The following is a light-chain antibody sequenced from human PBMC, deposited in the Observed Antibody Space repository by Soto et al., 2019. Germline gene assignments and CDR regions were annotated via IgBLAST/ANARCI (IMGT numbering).Light chain of an antibody. V-gene: IGKV3-15*01. Sequence: EIVMTQSPATLSVSPGERATLSCRASQSVSSNLAWYQQKPGQAPRLLIYGASTMATGIPARFSGSGSGTELTLTISSLQSEDVADYYCQQYNNWPPWTFGQGTKVEIK. J-gene: IGKJ1*01. CDR3: QQYNNWPPWT. CDR2: GAS. CDR1: QSVSSN.